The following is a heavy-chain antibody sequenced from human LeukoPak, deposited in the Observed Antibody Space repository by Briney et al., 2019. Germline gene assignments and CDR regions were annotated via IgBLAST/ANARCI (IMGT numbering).Heavy chain of an antibody. Sequence: PGGSLRLSCAASGFTFSSYGMHWVRKAPGKGLEWVAVIWYDGSNKYYADSVKGRFTISRDNSKNTLYLQMNSLRAEDTAVYYCARDGGGYCSGGSCYSGWFDPWGQGTLVTVSS. CDR3: ARDGGGYCSGGSCYSGWFDP. CDR2: IWYDGSNK. V-gene: IGHV3-33*01. D-gene: IGHD2-15*01. CDR1: GFTFSSYG. J-gene: IGHJ5*02.